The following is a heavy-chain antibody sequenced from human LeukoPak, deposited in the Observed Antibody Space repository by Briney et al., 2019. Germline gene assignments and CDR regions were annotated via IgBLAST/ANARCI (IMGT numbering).Heavy chain of an antibody. V-gene: IGHV1-69*04. D-gene: IGHD4-23*01. Sequence: GASVKVSCKASGGTFFSYAISWVRQAPGQGLEWMGRIIPILGIANYAQKFQGRVSITADKSTSTAYMELSSLRSEDTAVYYCARDRAPADYGGPEGYFDYWGQGTLVTVSS. CDR3: ARDRAPADYGGPEGYFDY. CDR1: GGTFFSYA. CDR2: IIPILGIA. J-gene: IGHJ4*02.